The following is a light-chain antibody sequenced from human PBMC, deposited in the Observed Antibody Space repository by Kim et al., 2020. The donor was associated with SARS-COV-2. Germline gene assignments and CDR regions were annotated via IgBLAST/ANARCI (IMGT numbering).Light chain of an antibody. CDR1: QSVSSY. J-gene: IGKJ2*01. V-gene: IGKV3-20*01. Sequence: LSPGEGATLSCRASQSVSSYLAWYQQRPGQAPRLLISGASNRATGIPDRFSGSGSGTDFSLTISRLEPEDFAVYYCHHYHSSPPYTLGQGTKLGI. CDR2: GAS. CDR3: HHYHSSPPYT.